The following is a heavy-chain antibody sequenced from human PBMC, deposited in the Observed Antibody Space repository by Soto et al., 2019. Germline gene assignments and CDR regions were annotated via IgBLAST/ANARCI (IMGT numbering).Heavy chain of an antibody. Sequence: GGSLRLSCAASGFTFSSYSMNWVRQAPGKGLEWVSYISSSSSTIYYADSVKGRFTISRDNAKNSLYLQMNSLRVEDTAVYYCARVPHHGDYHFTYWFDPWGLGTLVTVSS. V-gene: IGHV3-48*01. D-gene: IGHD4-17*01. CDR1: GFTFSSYS. J-gene: IGHJ5*02. CDR2: ISSSSSTI. CDR3: ARVPHHGDYHFTYWFDP.